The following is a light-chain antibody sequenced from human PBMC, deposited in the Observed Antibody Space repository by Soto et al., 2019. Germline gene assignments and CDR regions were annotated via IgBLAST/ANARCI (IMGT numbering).Light chain of an antibody. CDR3: SSYKSSSALPYV. J-gene: IGLJ1*01. CDR2: DVN. Sequence: QSVLTQPASVSGSPGQSITISCTGTSSDVGGYNLVSWYQQYPDKATKLMIFDVNTRPSGVSNRISGSKSGNTASLTISGLQDEDEADYYCSSYKSSSALPYVFGTGTKLTVL. CDR1: SSDVGGYNL. V-gene: IGLV2-14*01.